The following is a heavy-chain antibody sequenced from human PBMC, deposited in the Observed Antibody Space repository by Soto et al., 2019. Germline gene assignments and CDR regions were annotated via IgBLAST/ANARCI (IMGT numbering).Heavy chain of an antibody. J-gene: IGHJ4*02. D-gene: IGHD3-10*01. CDR3: ASLSRFALDY. CDR2: ISYDGSNK. V-gene: IGHV3-30-3*01. CDR1: GFTFSSYA. Sequence: PGGSLRLSCAASGFTFSSYAMHWVRQAPGKGLEWVAVISYDGSNKYYTDSVKGRFTISRDNAKNSLYLQMNSLRAEDTAVYYCASLSRFALDYWGQGTLVTVSS.